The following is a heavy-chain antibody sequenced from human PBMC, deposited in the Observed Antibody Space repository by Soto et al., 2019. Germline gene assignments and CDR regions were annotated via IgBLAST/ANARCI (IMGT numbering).Heavy chain of an antibody. D-gene: IGHD6-6*01. CDR1: GGTFSSYT. CDR3: ARTGDSSSSGGSWFDP. CDR2: IIPILGIA. Sequence: SVKVSCKASGGTFSSYTISWVRQAPGQGLEWMGRIIPILGIANYAQKFQGGVTITADKSTSTAYMELSSLRSEDTAVYYCARTGDSSSSGGSWFDPWGQGTLVTVSS. V-gene: IGHV1-69*02. J-gene: IGHJ5*02.